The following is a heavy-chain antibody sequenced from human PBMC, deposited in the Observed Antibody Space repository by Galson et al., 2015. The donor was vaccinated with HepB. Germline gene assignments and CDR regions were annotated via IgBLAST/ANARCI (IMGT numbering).Heavy chain of an antibody. CDR3: AKARYCSGGSCYSLDY. CDR2: ISYDGSNK. Sequence: SLRLSCAASGFTFSSYGMHWVRQAPGKGLEWVAVISYDGSNKYYADSVKGRFTISRDNSKNTLYLQMNSLRAEDTAVYYCAKARYCSGGSCYSLDYWGQGTLVTVSS. J-gene: IGHJ4*02. CDR1: GFTFSSYG. D-gene: IGHD2-15*01. V-gene: IGHV3-30*18.